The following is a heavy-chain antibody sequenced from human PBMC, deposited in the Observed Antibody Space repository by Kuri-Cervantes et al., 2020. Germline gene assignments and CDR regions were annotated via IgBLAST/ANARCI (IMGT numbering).Heavy chain of an antibody. J-gene: IGHJ4*02. V-gene: IGHV3-48*04. D-gene: IGHD3-10*01. Sequence: GESLKISCEASGFTFSSYSMNWVRQAPGKGLEWVSYISSSSSTIYYADSVKGRFTISRDNAKNSLYLQMNSLRAEDTAVYYCARDLRFTTVRGVIRQFDYWGQGTLVTVSS. CDR1: GFTFSSYS. CDR3: ARDLRFTTVRGVIRQFDY. CDR2: ISSSSSTI.